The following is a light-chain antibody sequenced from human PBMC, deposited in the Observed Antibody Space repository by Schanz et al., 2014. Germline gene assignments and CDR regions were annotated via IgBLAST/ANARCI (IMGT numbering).Light chain of an antibody. CDR2: EGS. CDR3: SSYTSSSTLRGV. Sequence: QSVLTQPASVSGSPGQSITISCTGTSSDVGSYNLVSWYQQHPGKAPKLMIYEGSKRPSGVSNRFSGSKSGNTASLTISGLQAEDEADYYCSSYTSSSTLRGVFGGGTKLTVL. V-gene: IGLV2-14*02. CDR1: SSDVGSYNL. J-gene: IGLJ3*02.